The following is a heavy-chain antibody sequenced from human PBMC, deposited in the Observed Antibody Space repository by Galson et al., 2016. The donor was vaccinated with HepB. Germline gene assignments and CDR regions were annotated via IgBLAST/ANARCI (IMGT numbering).Heavy chain of an antibody. CDR1: GFTFSSYW. V-gene: IGHV3-74*01. CDR2: IDTDGTKS. Sequence: SLRLSCAASGFTFSSYWIHWVRQAPGKGLVWVSRIDTDGTKSNYADFVKGRFTISRDNANNRMYLQMDSLGVDDTAVYYCARGGAVKGLDFWGQGTLVTVSS. J-gene: IGHJ4*02. D-gene: IGHD4-17*01. CDR3: ARGGAVKGLDF.